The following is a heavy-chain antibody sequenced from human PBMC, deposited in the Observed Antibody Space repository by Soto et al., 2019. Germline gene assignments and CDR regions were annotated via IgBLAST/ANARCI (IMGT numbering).Heavy chain of an antibody. Sequence: QLQLQESGPGLVKPSATLSLTCAVSGASISRGGFHWGWIRQPPGQGLEWIGRLYSGSTYYNPSLKSRVTISADTSKSEFSLRLTSVTAADTAVYYCARRGSGHTFDYWGQGTLVTVSS. CDR3: ARRGSGHTFDY. CDR2: LYSGST. D-gene: IGHD3-10*01. V-gene: IGHV4-39*01. CDR1: GASISRGGFH. J-gene: IGHJ4*02.